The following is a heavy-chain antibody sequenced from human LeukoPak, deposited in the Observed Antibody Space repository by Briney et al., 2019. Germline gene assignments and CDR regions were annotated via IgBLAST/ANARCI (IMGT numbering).Heavy chain of an antibody. Sequence: TPSETLSLTCTVSGGSISNYYWNWIRQSPGKGLEWIGYIHYSGYTNYNPSLKSRVTMSVDTSKNQFSLKLSSVTAADTAVYYCARVIVGGGGSWGSTYYFDYWGQGTLVTVSS. CDR1: GGSISNYY. CDR2: IHYSGYT. V-gene: IGHV4-59*12. CDR3: ARVIVGGGGSWGSTYYFDY. J-gene: IGHJ4*02. D-gene: IGHD2-15*01.